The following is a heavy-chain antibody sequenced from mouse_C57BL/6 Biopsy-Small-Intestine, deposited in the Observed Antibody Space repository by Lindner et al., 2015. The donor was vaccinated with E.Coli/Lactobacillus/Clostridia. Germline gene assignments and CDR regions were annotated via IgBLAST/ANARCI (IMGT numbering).Heavy chain of an antibody. D-gene: IGHD5-2*01. V-gene: IGHV14-3*01. CDR3: AARGEYD. J-gene: IGHJ2*01. Sequence: GLEWIGRIDPANGDTQYAPKFQDKATVTADTSSNTAYLHLSSLTSEDTAVYYCAARGEYDWGQGTTLTVSS. CDR2: IDPANGDT.